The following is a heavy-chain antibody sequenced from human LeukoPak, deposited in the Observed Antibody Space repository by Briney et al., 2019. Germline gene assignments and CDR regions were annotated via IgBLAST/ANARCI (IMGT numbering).Heavy chain of an antibody. Sequence: GGSLRLSCAASGFTFSTYWMSWVRQAPGKGLEWVSYISTSSTTTMYADSVKGRFTISRDNAENSLYLQMNSLRAEDTGVYYCARDTASSYNWFDPWGRGTLVTVSS. J-gene: IGHJ5*02. V-gene: IGHV3-48*01. CDR2: ISTSSTTT. CDR3: ARDTASSYNWFDP. CDR1: GFTFSTYW. D-gene: IGHD2-2*01.